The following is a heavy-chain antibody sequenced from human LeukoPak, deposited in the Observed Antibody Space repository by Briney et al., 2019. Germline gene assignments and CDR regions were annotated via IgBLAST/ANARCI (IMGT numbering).Heavy chain of an antibody. J-gene: IGHJ4*02. V-gene: IGHV3-23*05. CDR2: IYDSGSRT. CDR1: GFIFSNYA. CDR3: ARVSPLVALVLSY. Sequence: GGSLRLSCAASGFIFSNYAMSWVRQAPGKGLEWVSTIYDSGSRTYYADSVKGQFTISRDNSRSTLFLEMNSLGAEDTAVYYCARVSPLVALVLSYWGQGTLVTVSS. D-gene: IGHD2/OR15-2a*01.